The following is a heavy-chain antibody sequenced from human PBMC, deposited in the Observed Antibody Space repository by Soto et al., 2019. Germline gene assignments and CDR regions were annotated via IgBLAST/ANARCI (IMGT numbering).Heavy chain of an antibody. CDR3: IHRRSGRYYNY. V-gene: IGHV2-5*02. CDR2: IYWDDDK. Sequence: SGPTLVNPTQTLTLTCTFSGFSLSTSGVGVGWIRQPPGKALEWLAIIYWDDDKRYRPSLKRRLTITKDTSKNQVVLTMTNMDPMDTAKYYCIHRRSGRYYNYWGQGTLVTSPQ. CDR1: GFSLSTSGVG. J-gene: IGHJ4*02. D-gene: IGHD1-26*01.